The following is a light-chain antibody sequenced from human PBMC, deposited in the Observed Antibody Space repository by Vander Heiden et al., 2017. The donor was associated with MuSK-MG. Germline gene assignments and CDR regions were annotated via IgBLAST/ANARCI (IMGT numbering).Light chain of an antibody. V-gene: IGKV3-20*01. Sequence: EIVLTQSPGTLSLSPVERATLSCWARQEVIGNQLDWYQPKPDQAPRVLIYGASNSATGIPDRFSGSGSGTDFTLTISRLEPEDFAVYYCQQDGTAKVFGGGTRVEIK. CDR2: GAS. CDR3: QQDGTAKV. J-gene: IGKJ4*01. CDR1: QEVIGNQ.